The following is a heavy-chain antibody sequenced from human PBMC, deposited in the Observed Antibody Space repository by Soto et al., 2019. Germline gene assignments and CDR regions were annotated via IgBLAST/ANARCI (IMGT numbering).Heavy chain of an antibody. CDR2: ISSDGMTR. J-gene: IGHJ4*01. V-gene: IGHV3-30*18. CDR1: GFAFSYYG. Sequence: GGSLRLSCVASGFAFSYYGIHWVRQAPGKGLEWVGVISSDGMTRYYADSVKGRFTISRDNSKNTLFLQMDSLRPEDTAVYYCAKEIAVAGDLDYWGHGTLVTVSS. D-gene: IGHD6-19*01. CDR3: AKEIAVAGDLDY.